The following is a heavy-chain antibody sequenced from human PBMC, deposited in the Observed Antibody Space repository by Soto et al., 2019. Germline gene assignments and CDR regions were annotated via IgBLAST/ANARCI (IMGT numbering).Heavy chain of an antibody. D-gene: IGHD1-26*01. CDR2: IGGSGGST. Sequence: GGSLRLSCAASGFTFSSYAMSWVRQAPGKGLEWVSAIGGSGGSTYYADSVKGRFTISRYYSKNTLYLQMKSLSAEDTAVYYCAKDLRRATTYYFVYWGQGTLVTVYS. CDR3: AKDLRRATTYYFVY. CDR1: GFTFSSYA. J-gene: IGHJ4*02. V-gene: IGHV3-23*01.